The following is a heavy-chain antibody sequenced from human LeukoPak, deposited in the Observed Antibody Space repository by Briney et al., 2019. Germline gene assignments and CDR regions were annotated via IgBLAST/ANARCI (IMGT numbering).Heavy chain of an antibody. CDR1: GVTFSSDK. CDR3: ARVGSYGMDV. V-gene: IGHV3-48*01. D-gene: IGHD3-10*01. J-gene: IGHJ6*02. CDR2: ISTSSNTI. Sequence: GGSLRLSCAASGVTFSSDKMNWVRQAPGKGLEWVSYISTSSNTIYYADSVQGRFTISRDNAKNSLYLQMNDLRAEDTAVYYCARVGSYGMDVWGQGTTVTVSS.